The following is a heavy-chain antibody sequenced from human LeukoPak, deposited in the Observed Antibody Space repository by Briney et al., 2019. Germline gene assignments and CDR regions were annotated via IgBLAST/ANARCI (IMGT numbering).Heavy chain of an antibody. Sequence: GRSLRLSCAASGFTFSSYGMHWVRQAPGKGLEWVAVIWYDGSNKYYADSVKGRFTISRDNSKNTLYLQMNSLRAEDTAAYYCARAHEYSYGSAPYYYYGMDVWGQGTTVTVSS. CDR3: ARAHEYSYGSAPYYYYGMDV. V-gene: IGHV3-33*01. CDR1: GFTFSSYG. J-gene: IGHJ6*02. D-gene: IGHD5-18*01. CDR2: IWYDGSNK.